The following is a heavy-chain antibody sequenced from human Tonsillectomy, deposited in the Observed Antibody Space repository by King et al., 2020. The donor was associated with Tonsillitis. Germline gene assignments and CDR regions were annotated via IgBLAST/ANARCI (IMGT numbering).Heavy chain of an antibody. D-gene: IGHD2-8*02. CDR3: ARRPCTGGSCYFDN. V-gene: IGHV3-21*01. Sequence: VQLVESGGGLVKPGGSLRLSCAASGFTFNVYNIDGVRQAPGKGLEWVTSIVRSSSDISYADSVKGRFIISRDNAQNSLYLQMNSLRAEDTAVYYCARRPCTGGSCYFDNWGQGTLVTVSS. J-gene: IGHJ4*02. CDR1: GFTFNVYN. CDR2: IVRSSSDI.